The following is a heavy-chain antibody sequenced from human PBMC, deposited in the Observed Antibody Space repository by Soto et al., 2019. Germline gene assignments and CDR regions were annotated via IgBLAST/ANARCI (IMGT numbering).Heavy chain of an antibody. V-gene: IGHV5-51*01. Sequence: GESLKISCKDSGYTFTNYWIGWVRQMPGEGLEWMGIIYPGDSDTRYSPSFQGQVTISVDKSISTAYLKWSSLKASDTAMYYCARLGSPIAYYFDSWGQGTPVTVSS. CDR1: GYTFTNYW. J-gene: IGHJ4*02. CDR3: ARLGSPIAYYFDS. D-gene: IGHD1-26*01. CDR2: IYPGDSDT.